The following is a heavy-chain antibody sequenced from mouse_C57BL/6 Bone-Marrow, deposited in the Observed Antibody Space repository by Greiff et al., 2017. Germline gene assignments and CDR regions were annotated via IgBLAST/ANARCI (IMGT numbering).Heavy chain of an antibody. V-gene: IGHV5-4*01. CDR1: VFTFSSYA. D-gene: IGHD2-1*01. CDR3: ARDPLYCGNYDY. Sequence: EVQLVESGGGLVKPGGSLKLSCAASVFTFSSYAMSWVRQTPEKRLEWVATISDGGSYTYYPDNVKGRFTISRDNAKNNLYLQMSHLKSEDTAMYYGARDPLYCGNYDYWGQGTTLTVSS. J-gene: IGHJ2*01. CDR2: ISDGGSYT.